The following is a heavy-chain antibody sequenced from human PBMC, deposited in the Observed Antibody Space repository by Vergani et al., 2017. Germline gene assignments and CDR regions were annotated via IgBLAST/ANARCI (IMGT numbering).Heavy chain of an antibody. D-gene: IGHD3-22*01. J-gene: IGHJ4*02. CDR1: GFTFSTYS. CDR2: ISGSSRYI. V-gene: IGHV3-21*01. Sequence: EVQLVESGGGLVKPGGSLRLSCAASGFTFSTYSMNWVRQAPGKGLEWVSSISGSSRYIYYADSVKGRFTISRDNTKNSLYLQMNSLRAEDTAVYYCARAYYDSSGYSYYFDYWGQGTLVTVSS. CDR3: ARAYYDSSGYSYYFDY.